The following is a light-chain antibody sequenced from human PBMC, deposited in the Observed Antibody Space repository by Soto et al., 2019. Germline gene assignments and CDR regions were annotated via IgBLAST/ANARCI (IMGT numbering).Light chain of an antibody. J-gene: IGKJ5*01. CDR1: QSISVS. V-gene: IGKV3-11*01. Sequence: TQSPSTLSASVGDTVTITCRASQSISVSLAWYQQKPGQAPRLLIYDASNRATGIPARFSGSGSGTDFTLTISSLEPEDSVVYYCQQRSNWPPITFGQGTRLEI. CDR2: DAS. CDR3: QQRSNWPPIT.